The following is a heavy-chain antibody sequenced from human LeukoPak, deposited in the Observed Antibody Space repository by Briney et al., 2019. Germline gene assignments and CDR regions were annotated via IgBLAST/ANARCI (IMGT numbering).Heavy chain of an antibody. CDR1: GGTFSSYA. CDR2: IIPIFGTA. V-gene: IGHV1-69*01. D-gene: IGHD3-10*01. Sequence: SVTVSCKASGGTFSSYAISWVRQAPGQGLEWMGGIIPIFGTANYAQKFQGRVTITADESTSTAYMELSSLRSEDTAVYYCAREKENGSGSFPLDYWGQGTLVTVSS. CDR3: AREKENGSGSFPLDY. J-gene: IGHJ4*02.